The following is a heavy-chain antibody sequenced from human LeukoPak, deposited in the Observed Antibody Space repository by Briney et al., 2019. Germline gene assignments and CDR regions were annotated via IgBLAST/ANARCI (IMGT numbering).Heavy chain of an antibody. D-gene: IGHD3-16*01. Sequence: GRSLRLSCAASGFTFSSYGMNWVRQAPGKGLEWVSYISSSSSTIYYADSVKGRFTISRDNAKNSLYLQMNSLRAEDTAVYYCASHGVLFGFQHWGQGTLVTVSS. CDR2: ISSSSSTI. V-gene: IGHV3-48*01. CDR3: ASHGVLFGFQH. J-gene: IGHJ1*01. CDR1: GFTFSSYG.